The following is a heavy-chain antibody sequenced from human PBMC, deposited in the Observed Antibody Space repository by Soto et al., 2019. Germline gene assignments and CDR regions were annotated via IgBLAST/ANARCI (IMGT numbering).Heavy chain of an antibody. D-gene: IGHD3-3*01. V-gene: IGHV3-30-3*01. CDR3: ATLSDDFWSGYYSS. CDR2: ISYDGSNK. J-gene: IGHJ5*02. CDR1: GFTFSSYA. Sequence: QPGGSLRLSCAASGFTFSSYAMHWVRQAPGKGLEWVAVISYDGSNKYYADSVKGRFTISRDNSKNTLYLQMNSLRAEDTAVYYCATLSDDFWSGYYSSWGQGTLVTVS.